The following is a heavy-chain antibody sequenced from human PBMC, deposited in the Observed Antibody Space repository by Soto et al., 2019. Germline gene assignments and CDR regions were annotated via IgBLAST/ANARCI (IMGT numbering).Heavy chain of an antibody. Sequence: SETLSLTCTVSGGSISSSSYYWGWIRQPPGKGLEWIGSIYYSGSTYYNPSLKSRVTISVDTSKNQFSLKLSSVTAADTAVYYCARGYYDFWSGYKKRGHGFDPWGQGTLVTVSS. D-gene: IGHD3-3*01. V-gene: IGHV4-39*01. CDR2: IYYSGST. CDR3: ARGYYDFWSGYKKRGHGFDP. J-gene: IGHJ5*02. CDR1: GGSISSSSYY.